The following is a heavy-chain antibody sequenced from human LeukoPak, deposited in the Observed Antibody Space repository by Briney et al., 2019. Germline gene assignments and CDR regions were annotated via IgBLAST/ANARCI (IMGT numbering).Heavy chain of an antibody. D-gene: IGHD2-21*02. CDR1: GFTFSSYW. CDR2: IKQDGSEK. J-gene: IGHJ4*02. V-gene: IGHV3-7*03. CDR3: ARVSRHIVVVTASFDY. Sequence: GGSLRLSCAASGFTFSSYWMSWVRQAPGKGLEWVANIKQDGSEKYYVDSVKGRFTISRDNTKNSLYPQMNSLRAEDTAVYYCARVSRHIVVVTASFDYWGQGTLVTVSS.